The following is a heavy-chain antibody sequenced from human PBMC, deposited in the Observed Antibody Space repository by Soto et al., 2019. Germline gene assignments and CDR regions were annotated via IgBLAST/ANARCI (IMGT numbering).Heavy chain of an antibody. J-gene: IGHJ6*03. CDR2: ISWNSGSI. CDR3: AKDTDYAFWSGSSPMDV. V-gene: IGHV3-9*01. Sequence: HPGGSMRLSCAASGFPFADYAVHWVRQAPGKGLEWVSGISWNSGSIGYADSVKGRFTISRDNAKNSLYLQMNSLRAEDTAFYYCAKDTDYAFWSGSSPMDVWGKGTMVTVSS. CDR1: GFPFADYA. D-gene: IGHD3-3*01.